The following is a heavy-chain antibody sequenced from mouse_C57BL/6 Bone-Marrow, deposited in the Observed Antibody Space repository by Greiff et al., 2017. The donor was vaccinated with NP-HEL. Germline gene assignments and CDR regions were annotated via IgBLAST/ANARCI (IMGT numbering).Heavy chain of an antibody. CDR1: GYTFTSYG. J-gene: IGHJ4*01. D-gene: IGHD1-1*01. V-gene: IGHV1-81*01. CDR3: ARRKGYYYGSSLY. CDR2: IYPRRGNT. Sequence: VQLQQSGAELARPGASVKLSCKASGYTFTSYGISWVKQRTGQGLEWIGEIYPRRGNTYYNEKFKGKATLTADKSSSTAYMELRSLTSEDSAVYFYARRKGYYYGSSLYWGQGTSVTVSS.